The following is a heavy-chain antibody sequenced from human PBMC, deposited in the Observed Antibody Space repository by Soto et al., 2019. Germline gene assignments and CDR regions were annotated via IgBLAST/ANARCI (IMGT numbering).Heavy chain of an antibody. J-gene: IGHJ5*02. CDR3: AKGPGSGSSWYLGWFDP. CDR2: ISYDGSNK. D-gene: IGHD6-13*01. CDR1: GFTFSSYG. V-gene: IGHV3-30*18. Sequence: GGSLRLSCAASGFTFSSYGMHWVRQAPGKGLEWVAVISYDGSNKYYADSVKGRFTISRDNSKNTLYLQMNSLRAEDTAVYYCAKGPGSGSSWYLGWFDPWGQGTLVTVSS.